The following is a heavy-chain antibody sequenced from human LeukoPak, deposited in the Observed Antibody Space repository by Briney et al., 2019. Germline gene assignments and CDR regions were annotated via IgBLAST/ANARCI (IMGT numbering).Heavy chain of an antibody. CDR3: ARSDSSGYYEDY. CDR1: GGSFSGYY. CDR2: INHSGST. J-gene: IGHJ4*02. D-gene: IGHD3-22*01. V-gene: IGHV4-34*01. Sequence: SETLSLTCAVYGGSFSGYYWSWIRQPPGKGLEWIGEINHSGSTNYNPSLKSRVTISVDTSKNQFSLKLSSVTAADTAVYYCARSDSSGYYEDYWGQGTLVTVSS.